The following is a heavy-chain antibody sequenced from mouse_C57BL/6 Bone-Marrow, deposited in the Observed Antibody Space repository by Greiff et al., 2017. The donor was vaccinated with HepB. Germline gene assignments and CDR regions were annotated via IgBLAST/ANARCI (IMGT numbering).Heavy chain of an antibody. J-gene: IGHJ4*01. V-gene: IGHV1-9*01. D-gene: IGHD2-4*01. CDR2: ILPGSGST. CDR1: GYTFTGYW. Sequence: QVQLQQPGAELVKPGASVKLSCKASGYTFTGYWIEWVKQRPGHGLEWIGEILPGSGSTNYNEKFKGKATFTADTSSNTAYMQLSSLTTEDSAIYYCARRIYYDYDGYAMDYWGQGTSVTVSS. CDR3: ARRIYYDYDGYAMDY.